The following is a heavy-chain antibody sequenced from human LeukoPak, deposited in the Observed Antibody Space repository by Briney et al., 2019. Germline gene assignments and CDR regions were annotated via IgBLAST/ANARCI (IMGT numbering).Heavy chain of an antibody. J-gene: IGHJ3*02. Sequence: GGSLRLSCAASGFTFRSYVMSWVRQAPGKGLEWVSAITGSGETTYYADSVKGRFIISRDNSKNTLYLQMDSLRAEDTAIYYCAKAQVHYYGSGTDAFDIWGQGAMVTVSS. CDR1: GFTFRSYV. D-gene: IGHD3-10*01. CDR2: ITGSGETT. CDR3: AKAQVHYYGSGTDAFDI. V-gene: IGHV3-23*01.